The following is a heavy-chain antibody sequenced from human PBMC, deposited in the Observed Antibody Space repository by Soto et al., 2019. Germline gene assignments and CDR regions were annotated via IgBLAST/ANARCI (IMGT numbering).Heavy chain of an antibody. V-gene: IGHV3-66*01. J-gene: IGHJ6*03. CDR1: GLNVSSNS. Sequence: ESGGGLVQPGGSLRVSCAASGLNVSSNSMNWVRQAPGRGLEWVSITYSGGSSYYADSVKGRFTISRDNSKNTLFLQMSSLRAEDTAVYYCARAGAYSSANMDVWGRGPTVTVS. CDR2: TYSGGSS. D-gene: IGHD6-25*01. CDR3: ARAGAYSSANMDV.